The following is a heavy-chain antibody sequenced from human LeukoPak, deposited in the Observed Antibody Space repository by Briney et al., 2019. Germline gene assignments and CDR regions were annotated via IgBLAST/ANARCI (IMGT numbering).Heavy chain of an antibody. J-gene: IGHJ4*02. CDR2: ICGSGGNT. CDR1: GFTFRSCA. Sequence: GGSLRLSCAASGFTFRSCAMSWVRQAPGKGLEWVSAICGSGGNTYCADSVKGRFTISRDNSKSTLYLQMNSLRAEDTAVFYWAKRAPYYFDYWGQGTLVTVSP. V-gene: IGHV3-23*01. CDR3: AKRAPYYFDY.